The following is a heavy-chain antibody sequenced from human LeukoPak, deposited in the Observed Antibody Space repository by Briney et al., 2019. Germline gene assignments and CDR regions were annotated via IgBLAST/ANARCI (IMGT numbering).Heavy chain of an antibody. J-gene: IGHJ6*02. Sequence: GGSLRLSCAASGFTFSSYAMSWVRQAPGKGLEWVSAISGSGGSTYYADSVKGRFTISRDNSKNTLYLQMNSLRAEDTAVYYCAKLGKYCSGGSCYDYYGMDVWGQGTTVTVSS. CDR1: GFTFSSYA. CDR2: ISGSGGST. V-gene: IGHV3-23*01. D-gene: IGHD2-15*01. CDR3: AKLGKYCSGGSCYDYYGMDV.